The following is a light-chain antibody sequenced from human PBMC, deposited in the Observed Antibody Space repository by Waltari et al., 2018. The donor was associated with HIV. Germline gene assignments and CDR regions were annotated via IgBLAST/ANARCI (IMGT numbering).Light chain of an antibody. V-gene: IGLV1-44*01. Sequence: QPVLPQSPSASGTPGQRVTISCSGSSSNIAANTVSWYQQSSATDPKLLIHRNNQRPPGVTARFSGTKSGTAASLAISGLQSEDEADYYCAAWDDGVNGWVFGGGTKLTVL. CDR2: RNN. CDR1: SSNIAANT. CDR3: AAWDDGVNGWV. J-gene: IGLJ3*02.